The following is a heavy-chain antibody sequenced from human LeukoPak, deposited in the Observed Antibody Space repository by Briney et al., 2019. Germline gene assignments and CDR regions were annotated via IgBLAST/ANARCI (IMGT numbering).Heavy chain of an antibody. Sequence: GGCLRLSCAASGFTFSSYAMSWVRQAPGKGLEWVSAISGSGGSTYYADSVKGRFTISRDNSKNTLYLQMNSLRAEDTAVYYCAKPPRLRLRFLEWSIEDDWGQGTMVTVSS. CDR2: ISGSGGST. CDR1: GFTFSSYA. CDR3: AKPPRLRLRFLEWSIEDD. D-gene: IGHD3-3*01. V-gene: IGHV3-23*01. J-gene: IGHJ3*01.